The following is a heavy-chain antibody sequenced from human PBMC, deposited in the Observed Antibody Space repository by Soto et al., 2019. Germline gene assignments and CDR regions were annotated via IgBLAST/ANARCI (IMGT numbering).Heavy chain of an antibody. CDR1: GFIFSGSA. J-gene: IGHJ6*02. V-gene: IGHV3-73*02. CDR3: ARGQGAAIGDYYYHGMDV. D-gene: IGHD2-2*02. CDR2: IRSRANNFAT. Sequence: EVQLVESGGGLVQPGGTLKLSCAASGFIFSGSAIHWVRQASGKGLEWVGRIRSRANNFATSSAASVKGRFTFSRDDSKNTAYLQMNTLRPEHTAVYYCARGQGAAIGDYYYHGMDVWGQGTTVTVSS.